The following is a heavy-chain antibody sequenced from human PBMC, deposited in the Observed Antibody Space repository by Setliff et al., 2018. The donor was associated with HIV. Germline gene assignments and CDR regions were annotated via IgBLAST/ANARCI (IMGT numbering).Heavy chain of an antibody. D-gene: IGHD3-10*01. J-gene: IGHJ2*01. CDR1: GFTFSTYG. V-gene: IGHV3-23*01. CDR2: INGISIGAGST. Sequence: GGSLRLSCAASGFTFSTYGMNWVRQAPGKGLEWVALINGISIGAGSTYYADSVKGRFTISRDNSKNTLYLQMNNLRPEDTAIYYCAKGVFDVWGRGTPVTVSS. CDR3: AKGVFDV.